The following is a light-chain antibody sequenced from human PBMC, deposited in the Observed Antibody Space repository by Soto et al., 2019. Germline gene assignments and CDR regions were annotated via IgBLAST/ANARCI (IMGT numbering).Light chain of an antibody. CDR3: PTWGTGIVV. CDR2: LNSDGRH. CDR1: SGHSSYA. Sequence: QLVLTQSPSASASLGASVKLTCTLSSGHSSYAIAWHQQQPEKGPRYLMKLNSDGRHSKGDGIPDRFSGSSSGAERYLTISSLQSEDEADYYCPTWGTGIVVFGGGTKLTVL. J-gene: IGLJ2*01. V-gene: IGLV4-69*01.